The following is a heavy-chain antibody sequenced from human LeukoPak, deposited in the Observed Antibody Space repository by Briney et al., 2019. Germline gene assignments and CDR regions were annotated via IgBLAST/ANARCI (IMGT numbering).Heavy chain of an antibody. Sequence: GGSLRLSCVASGLTVSSNYMSWVRQAPGKGLDWVSVIYSGGSTYYADSVKGRFSISRDNSKSTLYLQMNSLRVEDTAVYYCAIGFHGDYTGGLDYWGQGTLVTVSS. D-gene: IGHD4-17*01. CDR2: IYSGGST. J-gene: IGHJ4*02. CDR1: GLTVSSNY. V-gene: IGHV3-66*01. CDR3: AIGFHGDYTGGLDY.